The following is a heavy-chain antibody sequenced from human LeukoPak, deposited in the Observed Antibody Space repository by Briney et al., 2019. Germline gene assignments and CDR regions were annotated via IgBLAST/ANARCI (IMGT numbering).Heavy chain of an antibody. J-gene: IGHJ4*02. Sequence: GGSLRLSCAASGFTLSTYWMSWVRQAPGEGLEWVANIKQDGSEKYYVYSVKGRFTISRDNAKNSLYLQMNSMRAEDTAMYYCARDSAGNDYWGQGTLVTVSS. CDR1: GFTLSTYW. D-gene: IGHD6-13*01. CDR2: IKQDGSEK. V-gene: IGHV3-7*01. CDR3: ARDSAGNDY.